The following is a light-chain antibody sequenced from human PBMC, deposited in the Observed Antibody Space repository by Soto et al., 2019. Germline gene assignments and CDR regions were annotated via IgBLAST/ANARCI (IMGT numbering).Light chain of an antibody. CDR1: QSLVHSDGIAY. CDR3: MQGTHWPIT. CDR2: KVS. J-gene: IGKJ5*01. V-gene: IGKV2-30*02. Sequence: DVVMTQSPLSLPVTLGQPASISCRSNQSLVHSDGIAYFSWFQQRPGRSPRRLIYKVSNRDSGVPAKFSGSGSGTDFGLKISRVEAEDLGVYYCMQGTHWPITFGQGTRLEIK.